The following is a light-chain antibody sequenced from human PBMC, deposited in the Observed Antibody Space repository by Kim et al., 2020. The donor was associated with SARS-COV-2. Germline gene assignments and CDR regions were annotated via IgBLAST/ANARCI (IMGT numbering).Light chain of an antibody. J-gene: IGKJ1*01. CDR3: QQYGSSPRM. CDR2: GAS. V-gene: IGKV3-20*01. CDR1: QSVSSSY. Sequence: APGERATLACMASQSVSSSYLAWYQQKPGQAPRLLIYGASSRATGIPDRFSGSESGTDFTLTISRLEPEDVAVYFCQQYGSSPRMFGQGTKVDIK.